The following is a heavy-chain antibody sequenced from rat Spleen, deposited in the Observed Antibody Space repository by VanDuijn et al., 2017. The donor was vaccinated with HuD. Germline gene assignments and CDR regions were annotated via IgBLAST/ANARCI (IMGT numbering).Heavy chain of an antibody. CDR2: ISYEGNTA. J-gene: IGHJ2*01. Sequence: EVQLVESGGGLVQPGRSMKLSCAASGFNFINYYMAWVRQAPKKGLEWVATISYEGNTAFYGDSMKGRFTISRDNAKTTLFLQMDSLTSEDTATYYCTSSSIVAPYYFDYWGQGVMVAVSS. D-gene: IGHD1-2*01. CDR3: TSSSIVAPYYFDY. CDR1: GFNFINYY. V-gene: IGHV5-22*01.